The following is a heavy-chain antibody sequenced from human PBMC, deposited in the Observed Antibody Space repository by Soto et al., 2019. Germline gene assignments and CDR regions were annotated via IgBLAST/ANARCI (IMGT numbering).Heavy chain of an antibody. D-gene: IGHD4-17*01. CDR3: ATVFDV. CDR1: GFTFRSHR. J-gene: IGHJ4*02. V-gene: IGHV3-74*01. Sequence: DVQLVESGGGLVQPGGSLRVSCAASGFTFRSHRIHWVRQAPGKRLEWVSRIDTDGGGTSYADSVKGRFTISTDNAENTVYLQMNGLRVEDTAVYYCATVFDVWGQGTLVTVSS. CDR2: IDTDGGGT.